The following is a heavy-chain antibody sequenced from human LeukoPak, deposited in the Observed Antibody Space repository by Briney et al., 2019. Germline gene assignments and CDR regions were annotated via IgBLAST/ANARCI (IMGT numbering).Heavy chain of an antibody. J-gene: IGHJ4*02. D-gene: IGHD5-18*01. V-gene: IGHV3-64*02. CDR2: ISTNGGST. CDR3: ARGGGRNTTMVWAFDY. CDR1: GFTFSSYA. Sequence: GGSLIFSGAASGFTFSSYAMHWVRQAPGKGLEYGSGISTNGGSTYYADSVKGRFTISRDNSKTTLFLQMGSLRAKDMAVYYCARGGGRNTTMVWAFDYWGPATLVTASS.